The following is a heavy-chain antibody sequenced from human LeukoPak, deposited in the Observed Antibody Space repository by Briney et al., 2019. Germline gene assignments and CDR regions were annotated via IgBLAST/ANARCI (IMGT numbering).Heavy chain of an antibody. D-gene: IGHD3-10*01. Sequence: GGSLRLSCAASGFTFSTYGMHWVRPAPGKGLAWVALISYDGSDKYYADSVKGRFTISRDNSKNTLYLQMNSLRAEDTAVYYCAKDKYYYGSGSDFDYWGQGTLVTVSS. CDR2: ISYDGSDK. CDR1: GFTFSTYG. J-gene: IGHJ4*02. CDR3: AKDKYYYGSGSDFDY. V-gene: IGHV3-30*18.